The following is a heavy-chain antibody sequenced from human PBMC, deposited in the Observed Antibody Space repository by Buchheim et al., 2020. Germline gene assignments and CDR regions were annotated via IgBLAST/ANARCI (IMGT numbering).Heavy chain of an antibody. CDR2: IYYSGST. Sequence: QLQLQESGPGLVKPSETLSLTCTVSGGSISSSSYYWGWIRQPPGKGLEWIGSIYYSGSTYYNPSLKSRVTISVDTSKNQFSLKLSSVTAADTAVYYRARGYSSSWYVDNWFDPWGQGTL. CDR3: ARGYSSSWYVDNWFDP. CDR1: GGSISSSSYY. V-gene: IGHV4-39*07. D-gene: IGHD6-13*01. J-gene: IGHJ5*02.